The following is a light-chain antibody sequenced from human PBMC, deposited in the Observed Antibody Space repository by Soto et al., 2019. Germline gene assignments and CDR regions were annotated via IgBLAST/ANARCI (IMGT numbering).Light chain of an antibody. Sequence: EIVMTQSSATLSLSPGERATLSCRASPSVSSNLAWYQQKPGQAPRLLIYGASTRATGIPARFSGSGSGTEFTLTISSLQSEDFAVYYCQQYNNWPPITFGQGTRLEIK. CDR1: PSVSSN. J-gene: IGKJ5*01. CDR3: QQYNNWPPIT. CDR2: GAS. V-gene: IGKV3-15*01.